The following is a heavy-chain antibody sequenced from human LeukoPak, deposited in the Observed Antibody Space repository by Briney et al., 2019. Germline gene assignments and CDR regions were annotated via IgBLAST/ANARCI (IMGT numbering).Heavy chain of an antibody. V-gene: IGHV1-69*05. CDR3: AREGWELGTDAFDI. J-gene: IGHJ3*02. D-gene: IGHD1-26*01. CDR1: GGTFSSYA. Sequence: SVKVSCKASGGTFSSYAISWVRQAPGQGLEWMGGIIPIFGTANYAQKFQGRVTITTDESTSTAYMELSSLRSEDTAVYYCAREGWELGTDAFDIWGQGTMVTVSS. CDR2: IIPIFGTA.